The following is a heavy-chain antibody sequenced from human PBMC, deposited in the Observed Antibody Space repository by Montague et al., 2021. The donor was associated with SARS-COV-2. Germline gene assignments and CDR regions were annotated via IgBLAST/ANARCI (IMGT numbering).Heavy chain of an antibody. J-gene: IGHJ4*02. CDR2: VYTAVRT. CDR3: ARRAAGGLFYFDY. D-gene: IGHD6-13*01. Sequence: SETLSLTCNVSGASINAYYWNWLRQSPGKRLEWIGYVYTAVRTSYNPSLEGRVTISLDTSKNQISLKLTSMTAADAAVYFCARRAAGGLFYFDYWDLGTLVSVSS. CDR1: GASINAYY. V-gene: IGHV4-4*08.